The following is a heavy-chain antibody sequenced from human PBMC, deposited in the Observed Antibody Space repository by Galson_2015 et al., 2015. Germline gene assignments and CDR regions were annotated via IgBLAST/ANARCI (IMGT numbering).Heavy chain of an antibody. D-gene: IGHD3-16*02. CDR3: ATVALRPLYYDYVWGSYRQYDAFDI. V-gene: IGHV1-24*01. J-gene: IGHJ3*02. CDR2: FDPEDGET. Sequence: SVKVSCKVSGYTLTEFSMHWVRQAPGKGLEWMGGFDPEDGETIYAQKFQGRVTMTEDTSTDTAYMELSSLRSEDTAVYYCATVALRPLYYDYVWGSYRQYDAFDIWGQRTMVTVSS. CDR1: GYTLTEFS.